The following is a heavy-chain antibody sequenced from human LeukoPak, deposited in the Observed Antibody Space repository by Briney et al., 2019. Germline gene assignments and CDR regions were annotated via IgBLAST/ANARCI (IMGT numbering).Heavy chain of an antibody. CDR3: ARGVVAGTSNYAEFFQH. CDR2: ISSSGSTI. CDR1: GFTFSDYY. D-gene: IGHD6-19*01. V-gene: IGHV3-11*04. Sequence: PGGSLRLSCAASGFTFSDYYMSWIRRAPGKGLEWVSYISSSGSTIYYADSVKGRFTISRDNAKNPLSMQMNSLRAEDTAVYYCARGVVAGTSNYAEFFQHWGQGTLVAVSS. J-gene: IGHJ1*01.